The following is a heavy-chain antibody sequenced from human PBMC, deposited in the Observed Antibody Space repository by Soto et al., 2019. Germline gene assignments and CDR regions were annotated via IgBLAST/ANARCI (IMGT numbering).Heavy chain of an antibody. CDR2: IYYSGST. CDR3: ARQSFLPHSSFNWFDP. D-gene: IGHD6-6*01. J-gene: IGHJ5*02. Sequence: SETLSPTCTVSGGSISSYYWSRIRQPPGKGLEWIGYIYYSGSTNYNPSLKSRVTISVDTSKNQFSLKLSSVTAADTAVYYCARQSFLPHSSFNWFDPWGQGTLVTSPQ. V-gene: IGHV4-59*08. CDR1: GGSISSYY.